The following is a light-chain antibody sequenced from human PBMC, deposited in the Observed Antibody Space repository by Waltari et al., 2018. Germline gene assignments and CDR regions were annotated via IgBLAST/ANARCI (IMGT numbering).Light chain of an antibody. CDR2: GAS. V-gene: IGKV1-12*01. CDR3: QQANSFPYS. CDR1: QFINRW. J-gene: IGKJ2*03. Sequence: DIQMTPSPSSVSASVGDRVTITCRASQFINRWLVWYQQKPGKAPKLLIYGASSLQSGVPSRFSGSGSGTDFTLTISSLQPEDFATYYCQQANSFPYSFGQGTKLEIE.